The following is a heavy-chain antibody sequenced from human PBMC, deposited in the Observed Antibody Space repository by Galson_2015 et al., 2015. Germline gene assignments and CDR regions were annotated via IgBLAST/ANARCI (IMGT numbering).Heavy chain of an antibody. CDR3: ARDTRWGFDY. D-gene: IGHD2-2*01. Sequence: CAISGDSVSTSGVSWYWIRQSPSRGLEWLGRTYYRSNWYNDYAVAMESRITINPDTSKNQFSLQLNSVTPEDTAVYYCARDTRWGFDYLGQGALVTVSS. V-gene: IGHV6-1*01. CDR1: GDSVSTSGVS. CDR2: TYYRSNWYN. J-gene: IGHJ4*02.